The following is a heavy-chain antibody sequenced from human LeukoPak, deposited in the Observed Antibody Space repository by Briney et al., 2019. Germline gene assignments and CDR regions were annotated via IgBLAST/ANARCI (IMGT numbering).Heavy chain of an antibody. J-gene: IGHJ4*02. CDR1: GFTFSGYW. D-gene: IGHD5-18*01. V-gene: IGHV3-7*01. CDR2: IKQDGSEK. Sequence: GGSLRLSCAASGFTFSGYWMSWVRQPPVKELEWMANIKQDGSEKNYADSVKDRFTISRDNAKNSLFLQINTLRAEDTALYYCARDCGWLQPPWGQGTLVTVSS. CDR3: ARDCGWLQPP.